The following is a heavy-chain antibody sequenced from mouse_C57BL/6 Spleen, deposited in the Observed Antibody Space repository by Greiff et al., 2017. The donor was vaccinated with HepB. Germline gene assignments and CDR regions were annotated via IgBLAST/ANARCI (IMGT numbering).Heavy chain of an antibody. CDR2: INPGSGGT. J-gene: IGHJ2*01. Sequence: VQLQQSGAELVRPGTSVKVSCKASGYAFTNYLIEWVKQRPGQGLEWIGVINPGSGGTNYNEKFKGKATLTADKSSSTAYMQLSSLTSEDSAVYFCASSYYYGSSYEDYWGQGTTLTVSS. CDR1: GYAFTNYL. D-gene: IGHD1-1*01. V-gene: IGHV1-54*01. CDR3: ASSYYYGSSYEDY.